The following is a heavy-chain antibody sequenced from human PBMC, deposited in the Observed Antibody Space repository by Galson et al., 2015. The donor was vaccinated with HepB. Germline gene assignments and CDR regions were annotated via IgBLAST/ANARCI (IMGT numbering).Heavy chain of an antibody. V-gene: IGHV1-69*01. CDR2: IIPIFGTA. D-gene: IGHD3-22*01. CDR1: GGTFSSYA. CDR3: ARGQGGSADYYDSSGYYLFDY. J-gene: IGHJ4*02. Sequence: QSGAEVKKPGSSVKVSCKASGGTFSSYAISWVRQAPGQGLEWMGGIIPIFGTANYAQKFQGRVTITADESTSTAYMELSSLRSEDTAVYYCARGQGGSADYYDSSGYYLFDYWGQGTLVTVSS.